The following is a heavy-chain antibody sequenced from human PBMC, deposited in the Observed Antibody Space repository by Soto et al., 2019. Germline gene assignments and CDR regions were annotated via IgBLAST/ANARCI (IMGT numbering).Heavy chain of an antibody. Sequence: QVQLQESGPGLVKPSETLSLTCTVSGGSISSYYWSWIRQPPGKGLEWIGYIYYSGSTNYNPSLKRRVTXXVXTXXNQFSLKLSSVTAADTAVYYCARGTGPAALYYFDYWGQGTLVTVSS. CDR1: GGSISSYY. D-gene: IGHD2-2*01. J-gene: IGHJ4*02. V-gene: IGHV4-59*01. CDR3: ARGTGPAALYYFDY. CDR2: IYYSGST.